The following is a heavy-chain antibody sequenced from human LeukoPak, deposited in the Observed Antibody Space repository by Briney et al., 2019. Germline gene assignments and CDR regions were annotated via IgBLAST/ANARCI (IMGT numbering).Heavy chain of an antibody. CDR2: IYPGDSDT. J-gene: IGHJ5*02. Sequence: GESLKISCKGGGYSFSSYWIGWVRQMPGKGLEWMGIIYPGDSDTRYSPSFQGQVTISADKSISTAYLQWRSLKASDTAMYHCARAPITYGSGSWFDPWGQGTLVTVSS. CDR3: ARAPITYGSGSWFDP. D-gene: IGHD3-10*01. CDR1: GYSFSSYW. V-gene: IGHV5-51*01.